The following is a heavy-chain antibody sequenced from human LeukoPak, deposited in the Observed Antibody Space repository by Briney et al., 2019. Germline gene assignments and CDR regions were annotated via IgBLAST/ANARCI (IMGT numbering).Heavy chain of an antibody. D-gene: IGHD6-13*01. CDR3: AKDIYREYSSSWVIDY. Sequence: PGGSLRLSCAASGYTFSSYAMSWVRQAPGKGLEWVSGISWNSGGRAYADSVKGRFTISRDIAKNSLYLQMNSLRAEDTALYYCAKDIYREYSSSWVIDYWGQGTLVTVSS. J-gene: IGHJ4*02. CDR2: ISWNSGGR. CDR1: GYTFSSYA. V-gene: IGHV3-9*01.